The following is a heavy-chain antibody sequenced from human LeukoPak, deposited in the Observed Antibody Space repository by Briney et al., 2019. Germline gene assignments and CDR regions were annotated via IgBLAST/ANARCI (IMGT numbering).Heavy chain of an antibody. J-gene: IGHJ4*02. CDR2: ISHDGRNK. Sequence: GRSLRHSCAASGFTFSSYTIHWVRQAPGKGLEWVTLISHDGRNKNYADSVKGRFSISRDTSKKTLYLEVNSLRPEDTAVYYCARGSHQDYFGSMTYLFDYWGQGSLVSVSS. CDR3: ARGSHQDYFGSMTYLFDY. CDR1: GFTFSSYT. V-gene: IGHV3-30*04. D-gene: IGHD3-10*01.